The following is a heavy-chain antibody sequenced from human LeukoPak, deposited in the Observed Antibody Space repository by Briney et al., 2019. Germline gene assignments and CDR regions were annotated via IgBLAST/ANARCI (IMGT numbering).Heavy chain of an antibody. Sequence: TETLSLTCTVSGGSVSSYYWSWIRQPPGKGLQWIGSIYYSGTTNYNASLKSRLTISVDTSKHQFSLKLRSVTAADTAVYYCAKGGDSSGPNDYWGQGTLVIVSS. CDR2: IYYSGTT. V-gene: IGHV4-59*02. CDR3: AKGGDSSGPNDY. CDR1: GGSVSSYY. J-gene: IGHJ4*02. D-gene: IGHD3-22*01.